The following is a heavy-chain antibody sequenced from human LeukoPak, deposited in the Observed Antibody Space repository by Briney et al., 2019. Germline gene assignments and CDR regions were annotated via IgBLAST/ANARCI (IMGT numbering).Heavy chain of an antibody. J-gene: IGHJ5*02. D-gene: IGHD2-2*03. CDR3: PMDIVVGPAASRCCDP. Sequence: KASETLSLTCTVCVDSISSYYWSWIRQPAGRGLGWIGRIYTSGSTNYNPSLNRRVTMSVDTSKNQFSLKLSSVTAADTAVDYCPMDIVVGPAASRCCDPWGQGTLVTVSS. CDR1: VDSISSYY. CDR2: IYTSGST. V-gene: IGHV4-4*07.